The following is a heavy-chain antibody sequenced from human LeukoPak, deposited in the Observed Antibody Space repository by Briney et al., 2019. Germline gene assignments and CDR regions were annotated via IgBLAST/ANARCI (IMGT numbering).Heavy chain of an antibody. Sequence: NPSETLSLTCAVYGGSFSGYYWSWIRQPPGKGLEWIGEINHSGSTNYNPSLKSRVTISVDTSKNQFSLKLSSVTAADTAVYYCARGGLTQIDYWGQGTLVTVSS. J-gene: IGHJ4*02. CDR2: INHSGST. V-gene: IGHV4-34*01. CDR3: ARGGLTQIDY. CDR1: GGSFSGYY.